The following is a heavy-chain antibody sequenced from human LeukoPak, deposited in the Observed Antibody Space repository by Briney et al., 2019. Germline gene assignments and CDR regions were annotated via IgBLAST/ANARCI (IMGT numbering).Heavy chain of an antibody. J-gene: IGHJ4*02. D-gene: IGHD3-3*01. CDR3: ARDNHPIFGVVTLDY. CDR2: IYTSGST. Sequence: SQTPSLTCTVSVGSISSGSYYWSWIRQPAGKGLEWIGRIYTSGSTNYNPSLKSRVTISVDTSKNQFSLKLSSVTAADTAVYYCARDNHPIFGVVTLDYWGQGTLVTVSS. CDR1: VGSISSGSYY. V-gene: IGHV4-61*02.